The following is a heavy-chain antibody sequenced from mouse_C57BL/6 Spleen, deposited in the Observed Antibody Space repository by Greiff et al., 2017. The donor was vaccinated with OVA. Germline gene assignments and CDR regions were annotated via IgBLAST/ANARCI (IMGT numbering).Heavy chain of an antibody. V-gene: IGHV1-61*01. D-gene: IGHD1-1*01. CDR3: ARGLTTVVAHFDY. CDR2: IYPSGSET. J-gene: IGHJ2*01. CDR1: GYTFTSYW. Sequence: QVQLQQPGAELVRPGSSVKLSCKASGYTFTSYWMDWVKQRPGQGLEWIGNIYPSGSETNYNQKFKNKATLTVDKSSSTAYMQLSSLTSEDSAFYYCARGLTTVVAHFDYWGQGTTLTVSS.